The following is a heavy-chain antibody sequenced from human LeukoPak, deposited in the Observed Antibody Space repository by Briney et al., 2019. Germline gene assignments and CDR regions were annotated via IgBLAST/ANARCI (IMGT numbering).Heavy chain of an antibody. V-gene: IGHV7-4-1*02. Sequence: ASVKVSCKASGYTFTGYYMHWVRQAPGQGLEWMGWINTNTGNPTYAQGFTGRFVFSLDTSVSTAYLQISSLKAEDTAVYYCAREGVKYYYDSSGYYKPPNWFDPWGQGTLVTVSS. J-gene: IGHJ5*02. CDR1: GYTFTGYY. CDR2: INTNTGNP. CDR3: AREGVKYYYDSSGYYKPPNWFDP. D-gene: IGHD3-22*01.